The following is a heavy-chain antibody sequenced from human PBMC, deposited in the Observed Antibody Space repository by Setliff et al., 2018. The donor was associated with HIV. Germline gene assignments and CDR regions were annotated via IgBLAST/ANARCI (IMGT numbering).Heavy chain of an antibody. J-gene: IGHJ5*02. V-gene: IGHV1-18*01. D-gene: IGHD6-19*01. Sequence: GASVKVSCKASGYSSTSYGIAWVRQAPGQGLEWMGWISVYNGDTKYAQKLQDRVTMTIDTATRTAYMEVRSLRSDDTAVYYCAREPSGWYSKDNWFDPWGQGTLVTVPQ. CDR2: ISVYNGDT. CDR3: AREPSGWYSKDNWFDP. CDR1: GYSSTSYG.